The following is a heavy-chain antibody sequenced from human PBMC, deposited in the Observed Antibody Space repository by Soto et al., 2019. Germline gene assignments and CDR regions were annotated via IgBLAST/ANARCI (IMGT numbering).Heavy chain of an antibody. J-gene: IGHJ1*01. CDR3: AREENCSDGICYSEYFQR. Sequence: VASVKVSCKASGYLFTAYSMHWVRQAPGQGLEWMGVVNPSGGSTNYAQKFQGRITMTRDTSTSTVYMDLSSLTSEDTAVYYCAREENCSDGICYSEYFQRWGQGTLVTVS. V-gene: IGHV1-46*01. CDR2: VNPSGGST. CDR1: GYLFTAYS. D-gene: IGHD2-15*01.